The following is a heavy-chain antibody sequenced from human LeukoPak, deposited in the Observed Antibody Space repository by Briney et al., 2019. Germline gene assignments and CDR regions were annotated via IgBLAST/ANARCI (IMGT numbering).Heavy chain of an antibody. CDR3: ARASIAVAGRGYYYYGMDV. V-gene: IGHV3-21*01. J-gene: IGHJ6*02. CDR2: ITYSRSYK. CDR1: GFTFSSYS. Sequence: GGSLRLSCAASGFTFSSYSMHWVRQAPGKGLEWVASITYSRSYKYYADSVKGRFTISRDNAKNSLYLQMNSLRAEDTAVYYCARASIAVAGRGYYYYGMDVWGQGTTVTVSS. D-gene: IGHD6-19*01.